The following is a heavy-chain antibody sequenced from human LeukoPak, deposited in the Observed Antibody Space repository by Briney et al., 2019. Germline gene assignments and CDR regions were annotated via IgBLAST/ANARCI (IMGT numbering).Heavy chain of an antibody. CDR2: ISSSGSTI. CDR1: GFTFSSYE. CDR3: AGLGITMIGGV. V-gene: IGHV3-48*03. Sequence: GGSLRLSCAASGFTFSSYEMNWVRQAPGKGLEWVSYISSSGSTIYYADSVKGRFTISRDNAKNSLYLQMNSLRAEDTAVYYCAGLGITMIGGVWGKGTTATISS. J-gene: IGHJ6*04. D-gene: IGHD3-10*02.